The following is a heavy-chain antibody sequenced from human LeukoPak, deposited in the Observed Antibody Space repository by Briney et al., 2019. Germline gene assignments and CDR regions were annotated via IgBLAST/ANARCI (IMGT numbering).Heavy chain of an antibody. CDR3: AISDLMVVTAYGMDV. V-gene: IGHV3-23*01. D-gene: IGHD2-21*02. CDR2: ISGSGGST. CDR1: GVTFSSYA. J-gene: IGHJ6*02. Sequence: GGSLRLSCAASGVTFSSYAMSWVRQAPGKGLEWVSAISGSGGSTYYADSVKGRFTISRDNSKNTLYLQMNSLRAEDTAVYYCAISDLMVVTAYGMDVWGQGTTVTVSS.